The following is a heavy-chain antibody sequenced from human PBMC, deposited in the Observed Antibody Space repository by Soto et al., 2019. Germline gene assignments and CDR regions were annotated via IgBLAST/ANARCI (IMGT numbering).Heavy chain of an antibody. CDR1: GGSVSGGSYY. D-gene: IGHD2-8*01. CDR2: IYYSGST. CDR3: ARDRAYCTNGVCYTGDWFDP. V-gene: IGHV4-61*01. J-gene: IGHJ5*02. Sequence: LSLTCTVSGGSVSGGSYYWSWIRQPPGKGLEWIGYIYYSGSTNYNPSLKSRVTISVDTSKNQFSLKLSSVTAADTAVYYCARDRAYCTNGVCYTGDWFDPWGQGTLVTVSS.